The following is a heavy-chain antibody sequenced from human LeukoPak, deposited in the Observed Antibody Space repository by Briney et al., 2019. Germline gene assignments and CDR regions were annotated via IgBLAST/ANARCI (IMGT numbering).Heavy chain of an antibody. CDR2: IYYSGST. V-gene: IGHV4-39*07. CDR3: ARLRDYYYNYMDV. CDR1: GGSISSSCYY. Sequence: SETLSLTCTVSGGSISSSCYYWGWIRQPPGKGLEWIGSIYYSGSTYYNPPITSRATISVHTSKNQFSLKRSSVTAADTAVYYCARLRDYYYNYMDVWGNGTTVTISS. J-gene: IGHJ6*03.